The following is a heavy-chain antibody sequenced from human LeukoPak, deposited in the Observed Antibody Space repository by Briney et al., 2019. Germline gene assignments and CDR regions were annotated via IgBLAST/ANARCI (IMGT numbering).Heavy chain of an antibody. CDR2: ISADNGDT. CDR3: GRGSYGDPLFDY. CDR1: GYTFTSSG. V-gene: IGHV1-18*01. J-gene: IGHJ4*02. Sequence: ASVKVSCKAPGYTFTSSGISWLRQAPGQGLDWMGWISADNGDTNYAQKLQGRVTMTTDTSTSTAYMELRSLRSDDTAVYYCGRGSYGDPLFDYWGQGTLVTVSS. D-gene: IGHD4-17*01.